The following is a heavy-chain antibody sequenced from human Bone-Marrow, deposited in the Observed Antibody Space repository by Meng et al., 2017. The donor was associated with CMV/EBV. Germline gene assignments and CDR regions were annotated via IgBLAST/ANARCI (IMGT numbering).Heavy chain of an antibody. D-gene: IGHD6-13*01. J-gene: IGHJ6*02. CDR3: ARLPDSSSSYYYYGMDV. CDR2: ISSSGSTI. CDR1: GFTFSDYY. V-gene: IGHV3-11*04. Sequence: GGSLRLSCAASGFTFSDYYMSWIRQAPGKGLEWVSYISSSGSTIYYADSVKGRFTISRDNAKNSLYLQMNSLRAEDTAVYYCARLPDSSSSYYYYGMDVWGQGTTVTVSS.